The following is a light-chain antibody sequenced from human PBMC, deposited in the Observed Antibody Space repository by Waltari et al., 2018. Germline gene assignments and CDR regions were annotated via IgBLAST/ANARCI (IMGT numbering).Light chain of an antibody. J-gene: IGLJ1*01. CDR2: QDS. Sequence: SYEVTQPPSVSVSPGQTASITCSGDNLDNKYVYWYQQKAGQSPARVIYQDSKRPSGIPERCSGSNSGNTATLTISGTQALDEADYYCQAWDSSRGYVFGTGTKVTVL. V-gene: IGLV3-1*01. CDR3: QAWDSSRGYV. CDR1: NLDNKY.